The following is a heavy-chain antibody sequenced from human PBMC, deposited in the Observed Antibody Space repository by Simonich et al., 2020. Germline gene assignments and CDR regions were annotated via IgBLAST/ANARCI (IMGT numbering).Heavy chain of an antibody. CDR2: ISGSGVST. V-gene: IGHV3-23*01. CDR1: GFTFSSYA. D-gene: IGHD3-22*01. CDR3: AKDLGERITMIVVVIDAFDI. J-gene: IGHJ3*02. Sequence: GGGLVQPGGSLRLSCAASGFTFSSYAMSWVRQAPGKWLEWVSAISGSGVSTYYADSVKGRFTISRDNSKNKLYLQMNSLRAEDTAVYYCAKDLGERITMIVVVIDAFDIWGQGTMVTVSS.